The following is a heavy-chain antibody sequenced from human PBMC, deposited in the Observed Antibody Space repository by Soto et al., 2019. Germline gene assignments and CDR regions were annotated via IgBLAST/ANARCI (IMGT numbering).Heavy chain of an antibody. V-gene: IGHV4-59*01. J-gene: IGHJ6*02. CDR3: ARLKPTDWDYYYGMDA. Sequence: TLSLTCAVSIGSISSYYWSWIRQPPRKGLEWTGYIYYSVSTNYNPSLKSRVTILVDMSKNQFSLQLRSVTAAETAVYYCARLKPTDWDYYYGMDAWGQGPTVTVSS. D-gene: IGHD3-9*01. CDR2: IYYSVST. CDR1: IGSISSYY.